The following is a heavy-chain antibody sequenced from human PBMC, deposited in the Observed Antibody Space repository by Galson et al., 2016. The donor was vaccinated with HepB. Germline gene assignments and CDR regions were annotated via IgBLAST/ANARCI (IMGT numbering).Heavy chain of an antibody. V-gene: IGHV4-34*01. D-gene: IGHD1-7*01. CDR1: DGSFSDHY. CDR2: ISHSGIT. J-gene: IGHJ5*02. CDR3: PRQGSRRRTPGYNRSYRRPHVS. Sequence: SETLSLTCDVYDGSFSDHYWSWIRQIPGKGLEWIGEISHSGITNYNPSLKSRVTISVDTSKNQFSLKLNSVTAADTAIYYCPRQGSRRRTPGYNRSYRRPHVSWGQGTLVTVSS.